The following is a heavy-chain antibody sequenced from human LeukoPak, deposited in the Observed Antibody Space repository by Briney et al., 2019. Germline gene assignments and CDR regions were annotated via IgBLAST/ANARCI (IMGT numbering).Heavy chain of an antibody. CDR3: AKDGTPWASGSYFDY. CDR2: ISSNGGST. V-gene: IGHV3-64*04. J-gene: IGHJ4*02. CDR1: GFTFSSYA. Sequence: PGGSLRLSCAASGFTFSSYAMHWVRQAPGKGLEYVSAISSNGGSTYYADSVKGRFTISRDNARNSLYLQMNSLRAEDTALYYCAKDGTPWASGSYFDYWGQGALVTVSS. D-gene: IGHD1-26*01.